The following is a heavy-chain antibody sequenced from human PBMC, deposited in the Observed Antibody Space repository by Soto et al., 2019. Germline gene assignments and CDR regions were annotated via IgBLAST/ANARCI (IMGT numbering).Heavy chain of an antibody. V-gene: IGHV4-30-4*01. CDR2: IYYSGST. Sequence: PSETLSLTCTVSGGSISSGDYYWSWIRQPPGKGLEWIGYIYYSGSTYYNPSLKSRVTISVDTSKNQFSLKLSSVTAADTAVYYCARGLGIQLWLVLGRPSGAYFDEWGQGTLVTVSS. D-gene: IGHD5-18*01. CDR1: GGSISSGDYY. CDR3: ARGLGIQLWLVLGRPSGAYFDE. J-gene: IGHJ4*02.